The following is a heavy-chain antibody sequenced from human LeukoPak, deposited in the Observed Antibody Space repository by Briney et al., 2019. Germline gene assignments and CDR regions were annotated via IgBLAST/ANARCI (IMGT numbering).Heavy chain of an antibody. CDR2: IIPILGIA. Sequence: ASVKVSCKASGYTFTSYGISWVRQAPGQGLEWMGRIIPILGIANYAQKFQGRVTITADKSTSTAYMELSSLRSEDTAVYYCARSSGYDFSGFGYWGQGTLVTVSS. D-gene: IGHD5-12*01. CDR1: GYTFTSYG. CDR3: ARSSGYDFSGFGY. V-gene: IGHV1-69*04. J-gene: IGHJ4*02.